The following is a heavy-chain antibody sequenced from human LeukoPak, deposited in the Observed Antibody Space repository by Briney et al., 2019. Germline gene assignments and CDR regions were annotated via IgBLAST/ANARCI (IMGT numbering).Heavy chain of an antibody. D-gene: IGHD3-3*01. CDR2: IYYSGST. Sequence: PSETLSLTCTVSGVSISSYYWSWIRQPPGKGLEWIGYIYYSGSTNYNPSLKSRVTISVDTSKNQFSLKLSSVTAADTAVYYCARERGDFWSGYYGDYYYGMDVWGQGTTVTVSS. J-gene: IGHJ6*02. CDR3: ARERGDFWSGYYGDYYYGMDV. V-gene: IGHV4-59*01. CDR1: GVSISSYY.